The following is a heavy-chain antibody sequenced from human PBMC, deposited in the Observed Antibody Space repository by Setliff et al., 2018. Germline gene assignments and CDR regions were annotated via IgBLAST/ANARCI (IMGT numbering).Heavy chain of an antibody. CDR3: ARLGRYDAFDI. V-gene: IGHV5-51*01. D-gene: IGHD3-16*01. Sequence: PGESLKISCKASGYSFTNYWIGWVRQMPGKGLERMGFVYPGDSDTRFSPSFRGQVTISADKAINTAYLQWSSLKASDTAMYYCARLGRYDAFDIWGQGTVVTVSS. J-gene: IGHJ3*02. CDR1: GYSFTNYW. CDR2: VYPGDSDT.